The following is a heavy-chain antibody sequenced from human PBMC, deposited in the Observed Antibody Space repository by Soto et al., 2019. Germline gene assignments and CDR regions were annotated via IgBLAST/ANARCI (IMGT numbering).Heavy chain of an antibody. CDR2: ISYDGGLQ. D-gene: IGHD5-18*01. J-gene: IGHJ4*02. Sequence: QAHLVESGGGVVHPGGSLRLSFAASGFTFSSYGMHWVRQAPGTGLEWVAVISYDGGLQHYADSVKGRFTISRDNSKNMVLLQMNSLRAEDTAVYYCVSDRGYGHASVPYSWGQGTLVSVSS. CDR3: VSDRGYGHASVPYS. CDR1: GFTFSSYG. V-gene: IGHV3-30*03.